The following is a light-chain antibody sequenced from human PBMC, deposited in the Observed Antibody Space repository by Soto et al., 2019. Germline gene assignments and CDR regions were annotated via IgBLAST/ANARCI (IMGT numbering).Light chain of an antibody. J-gene: IGKJ4*01. CDR2: WAS. CDR1: QSVLYSSNNKNY. Sequence: DIVMTQSPDSLAVSLGERATINCKSSQSVLYSSNNKNYLAWYQQKPGQPPKLLIYWASTRESGVPDRFSGSASGTDFTLTISSLQAEDVAVYYCQQYYSTPLTFGGGTKVDLK. V-gene: IGKV4-1*01. CDR3: QQYYSTPLT.